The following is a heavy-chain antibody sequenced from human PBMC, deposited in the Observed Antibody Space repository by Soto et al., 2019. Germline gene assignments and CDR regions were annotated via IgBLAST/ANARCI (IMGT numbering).Heavy chain of an antibody. V-gene: IGHV1-3*01. CDR3: ARGIATGQLDP. CDR1: GYRFTSYG. J-gene: IGHJ5*02. Sequence: ASVKVSCKTSGYRFTSYGISWVRQAPGQRLEWMGWINPDNGNTKSSQKFQDRVIITRDTSASTAYMDLSSLRSEETAVYYCARGIATGQLDPWGQGTLVTVSS. CDR2: INPDNGNT. D-gene: IGHD2-15*01.